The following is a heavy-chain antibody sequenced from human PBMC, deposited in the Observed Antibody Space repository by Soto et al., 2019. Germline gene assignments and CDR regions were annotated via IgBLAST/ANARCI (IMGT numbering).Heavy chain of an antibody. D-gene: IGHD3-10*01. CDR2: IYGDGRTT. CDR3: VKNSGWFNS. V-gene: IGHV3-23*01. J-gene: IGHJ5*01. CDR1: GFILSTTD. Sequence: GGSLRLSCEASGFILSTTDMSWVRQAPGKGLEWVSTIYGDGRTTYYADSVRGRFSISRDNSKNMVYLQMDSLRVDDTAIYYCVKNSGWFNSWGQGSLVTVYS.